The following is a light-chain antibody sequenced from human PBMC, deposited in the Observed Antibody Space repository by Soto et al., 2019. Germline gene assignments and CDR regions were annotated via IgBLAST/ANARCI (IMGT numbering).Light chain of an antibody. V-gene: IGLV1-44*01. Sequence: QSVLTQPPSASGTPGQRVTISCSGSSSNIGTNTVNWYQLLPGTAPKLLIHDNNQRPSGVPDRFSGSKSGTSASLAIIGLQSEDEGEYHCELWDDSLNGLLVFGGGTKLTVL. CDR3: ELWDDSLNGLLV. CDR1: SSNIGTNT. J-gene: IGLJ3*02. CDR2: DNN.